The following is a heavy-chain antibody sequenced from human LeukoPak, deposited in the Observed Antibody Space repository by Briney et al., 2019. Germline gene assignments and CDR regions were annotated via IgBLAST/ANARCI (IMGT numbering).Heavy chain of an antibody. CDR2: ISWNSGSI. D-gene: IGHD3-22*01. CDR3: AKDGGNYYDTAGNHLMRSYMDV. J-gene: IGHJ6*04. V-gene: IGHV3-9*01. Sequence: HSGGSLRLSCAASGFTFDDYAMHWVRQAPGKGLEWVSGISWNSGSIGYADSVKGRFTISRDNAKNSLYLQMNSLRPEDTALYYCAKDGGNYYDTAGNHLMRSYMDVWGKGTTVTVSS. CDR1: GFTFDDYA.